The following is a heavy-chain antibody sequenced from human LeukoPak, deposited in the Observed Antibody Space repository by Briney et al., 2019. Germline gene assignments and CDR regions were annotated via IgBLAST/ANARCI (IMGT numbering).Heavy chain of an antibody. D-gene: IGHD3-10*01. CDR2: MNPNSGNT. Sequence: ASVKVSCKASGYTFTSYAMNWVRQATGRGLEWMGWMNPNSGNTGYAQKFQGRVTITRNTSISTAYMELSSLRSEDTAVYYCARGLSYGSGSYYYPTGSDAFDIWGQGTMVTVSS. CDR1: GYTFTSYA. V-gene: IGHV1-8*03. CDR3: ARGLSYGSGSYYYPTGSDAFDI. J-gene: IGHJ3*02.